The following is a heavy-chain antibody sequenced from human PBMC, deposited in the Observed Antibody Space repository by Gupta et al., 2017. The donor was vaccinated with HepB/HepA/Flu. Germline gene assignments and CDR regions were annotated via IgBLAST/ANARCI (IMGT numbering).Heavy chain of an antibody. CDR1: GFNFRRYG. D-gene: IGHD2-21*02. Sequence: QVRLVESGGGEVQPGKSLRLSCAASGFNFRRYGMHWVRQAPGKGLEWVAIIYSDEINKFYADSVEGRFTISRDNSKNTLFLHMNSLRAEDTAVYYCARDQSSGDWYSPSDYWGQGTLVTVSS. V-gene: IGHV3-33*01. J-gene: IGHJ4*02. CDR2: IYSDEINK. CDR3: ARDQSSGDWYSPSDY.